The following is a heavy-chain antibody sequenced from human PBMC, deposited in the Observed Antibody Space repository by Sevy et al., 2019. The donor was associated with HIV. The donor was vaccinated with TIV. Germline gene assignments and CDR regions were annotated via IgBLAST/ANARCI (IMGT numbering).Heavy chain of an antibody. V-gene: IGHV4-61*01. J-gene: IGHJ6*03. D-gene: IGHD2-8*02. CDR1: GGSVSSSTYY. Sequence: SETLSLTCTVSGGSVSSSTYYWSWIRQPPGKGLEWIGYIDYSGSTNYNPSLKSRVTISVDTSKNQFSLKLSSVTAADTAVYFCARAGSGRLYYYYYMDVWDKWTTVTVSS. CDR3: ARAGSGRLYYYYYMDV. CDR2: IDYSGST.